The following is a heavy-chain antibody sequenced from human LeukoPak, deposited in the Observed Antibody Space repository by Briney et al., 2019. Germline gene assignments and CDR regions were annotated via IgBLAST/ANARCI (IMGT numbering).Heavy chain of an antibody. Sequence: GGSLRLSCAASGFTFSSYAMSWVRQAPGKGLEWVSAISGSGGSTYYADSVKGRFTISRDNSKNTLYLQMNRLRAEDTAVYYCAKIYGTGSYYNSQGAFDIWGQGTMVIVSA. D-gene: IGHD3-10*01. CDR1: GFTFSSYA. CDR2: ISGSGGST. CDR3: AKIYGTGSYYNSQGAFDI. V-gene: IGHV3-23*01. J-gene: IGHJ3*02.